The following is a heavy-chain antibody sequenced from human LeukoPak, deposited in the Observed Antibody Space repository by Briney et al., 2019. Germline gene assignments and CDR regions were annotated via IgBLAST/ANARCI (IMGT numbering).Heavy chain of an antibody. CDR2: IIPIFGTA. D-gene: IGHD3-10*02. V-gene: IGHV1-69*05. J-gene: IGHJ4*02. Sequence: ASVKVSCKASGGTFSSYAISWVRQAPGQGLEWMGGIIPIFGTANYAQKFQGRVTITTDESTSTAYMELSSLRSEDTAVYYCARGALAGMLPDYWGQGTLVTVSS. CDR3: ARGALAGMLPDY. CDR1: GGTFSSYA.